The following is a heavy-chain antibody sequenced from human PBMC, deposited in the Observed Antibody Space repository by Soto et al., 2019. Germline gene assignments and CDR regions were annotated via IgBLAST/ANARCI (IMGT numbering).Heavy chain of an antibody. CDR1: GGSISSYY. CDR2: IYYSGCT. V-gene: IGHV4-59*01. J-gene: IGHJ5*02. Sequence: PSETLSLTCTVSGGSISSYYWSWIRQPPGKGLEWIGYIYYSGCTNYNPSLKSRVTISVDTSKNQFSLKLSSVTAADTAVYYCARGDVVVVAATGFDPWGQGTLVTVSS. D-gene: IGHD2-15*01. CDR3: ARGDVVVVAATGFDP.